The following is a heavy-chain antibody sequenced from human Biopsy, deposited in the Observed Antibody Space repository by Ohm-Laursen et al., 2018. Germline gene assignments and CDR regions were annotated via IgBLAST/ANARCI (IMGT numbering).Heavy chain of an antibody. CDR2: IRRNSAII. J-gene: IGHJ6*02. Sequence: SLRLSCAASGFTFDDYGMHWVRQPPGKGLEWVSGIRRNSAIIDYADSVRGRFTISRDNTRRFLFLQMNNLKSEDTAFYYCARDRGGARYGMDVWGRGTTVTVSS. V-gene: IGHV3-9*01. D-gene: IGHD1-26*01. CDR3: ARDRGGARYGMDV. CDR1: GFTFDDYG.